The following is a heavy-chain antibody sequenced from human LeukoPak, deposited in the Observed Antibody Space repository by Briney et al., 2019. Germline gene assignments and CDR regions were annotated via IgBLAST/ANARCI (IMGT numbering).Heavy chain of an antibody. D-gene: IGHD6-19*01. Sequence: SETLSLTCTVSGGSISSYYWSWIRQPPGKGLEWIGYIYYSGSTNYNPPLKSRVTISVDTSKNQFSLKLSSVTAADTAVYYCARAEAVAGTHPFDYWGQGTLVTVSS. CDR3: ARAEAVAGTHPFDY. CDR2: IYYSGST. V-gene: IGHV4-59*01. CDR1: GGSISSYY. J-gene: IGHJ4*02.